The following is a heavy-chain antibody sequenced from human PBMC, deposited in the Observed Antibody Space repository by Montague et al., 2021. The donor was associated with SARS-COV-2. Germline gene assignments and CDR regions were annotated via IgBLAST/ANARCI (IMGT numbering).Heavy chain of an antibody. CDR1: GFTFGDYY. Sequence: SLRLSCAASGFTFGDYYMTWIRQAPGKGLEWISDISSGSHYTNYADSVKGRFTISRDDAKQSLYLEMDSLSAEDTAVYYCARIFLVVPPGIALYYFDYWGQGALVTVSS. CDR2: ISSGSHYT. V-gene: IGHV3-11*03. CDR3: ARIFLVVPPGIALYYFDY. D-gene: IGHD6-13*01. J-gene: IGHJ4*02.